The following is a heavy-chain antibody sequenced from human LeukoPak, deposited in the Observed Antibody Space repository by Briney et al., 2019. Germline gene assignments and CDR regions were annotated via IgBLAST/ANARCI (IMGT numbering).Heavy chain of an antibody. CDR3: ARLTGYDFWSGYRNWFDP. Sequence: ASVKVSCKASGYTFISYGITWVRQAPGQGLEWLGWISAYNGNIDYAQKLQGRVTMTTDTSTSTAYMELRSLRSDDTAVYYCARLTGYDFWSGYRNWFDPWGQGTLVTVSS. CDR1: GYTFISYG. D-gene: IGHD3-3*01. J-gene: IGHJ5*02. CDR2: ISAYNGNI. V-gene: IGHV1-18*01.